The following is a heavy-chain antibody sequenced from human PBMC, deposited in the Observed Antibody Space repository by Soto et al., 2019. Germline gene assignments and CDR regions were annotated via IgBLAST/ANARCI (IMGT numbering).Heavy chain of an antibody. J-gene: IGHJ6*02. CDR3: ARVYWGLRLCCCYYGMDV. D-gene: IGHD3-16*01. CDR2: MNPNSGNT. Sequence: ASVKVSCKASGYTFTRYDINWVRQATGQGLEWMGWMNPNSGNTGYAQKFQGRVTMTRNTSISTAYMELSSLRSEDTVVYYCARVYWGLRLCCCYYGMDVWGQGTTVTVSS. V-gene: IGHV1-8*01. CDR1: GYTFTRYD.